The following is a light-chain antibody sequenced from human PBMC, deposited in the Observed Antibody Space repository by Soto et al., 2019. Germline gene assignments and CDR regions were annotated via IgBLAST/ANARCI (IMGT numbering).Light chain of an antibody. V-gene: IGKV1-39*01. J-gene: IGKJ1*01. CDR2: AAS. Sequence: IQMTQSPSYLSASVEDRVIITCRASQSISNHLNWYHQKQGKAPKXXIFAASSLQSGVPSRFSGSRSGPDFTLTISSLQTEDFATYYCQQSYSSPPTFGQGTKVDIK. CDR3: QQSYSSPPT. CDR1: QSISNH.